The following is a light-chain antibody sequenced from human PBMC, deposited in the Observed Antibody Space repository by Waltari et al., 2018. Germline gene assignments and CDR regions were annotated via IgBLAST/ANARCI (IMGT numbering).Light chain of an antibody. V-gene: IGKV4-1*01. CDR1: QSLLYSSDNKNY. CDR2: WAS. J-gene: IGKJ4*01. CDR3: QQFYDTPLT. Sequence: IVMTQSPASLAVSLGERAPINCKSSQSLLYSSDNKNYVAWYQQKLGPPPKLLIYWASTRQSGVPDRFSGSGSGTDFTLTISSLQAEDVAVYYCQQFYDTPLTFGGGTKVEIK.